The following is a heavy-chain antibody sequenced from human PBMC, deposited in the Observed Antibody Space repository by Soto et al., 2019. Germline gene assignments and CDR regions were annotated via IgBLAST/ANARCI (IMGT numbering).Heavy chain of an antibody. J-gene: IGHJ5*02. CDR2: IYYSGST. CDR1: GGSIISYY. CDR3: ARAVLFNWFDP. Sequence: PSETLSLTCTVSGGSIISYYWSWIRQPPGKGLEWIGYIYYSGSTNYNPSLKSRVTISVDTSKNQFSLKLSSVTAADTAVYYCARAVLFNWFDPWGQGTLVTVSS. V-gene: IGHV4-59*01.